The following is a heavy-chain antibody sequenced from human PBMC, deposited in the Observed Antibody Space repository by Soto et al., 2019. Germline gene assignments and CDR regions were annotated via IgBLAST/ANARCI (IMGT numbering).Heavy chain of an antibody. D-gene: IGHD6-13*01. V-gene: IGHV3-23*01. CDR2: ISGSGGST. Sequence: EVQLLESGGGLVQPGGSLRLSCAASGFTFSSYAMSWVRQAPGKGLEWVSAISGSGGSTYYADSVKGRFTISRDNSKNTRYLQMNSLRAEDTAVYYCAKETRIAAAGTRHFQHWGQGTLVTVSS. CDR3: AKETRIAAAGTRHFQH. CDR1: GFTFSSYA. J-gene: IGHJ1*01.